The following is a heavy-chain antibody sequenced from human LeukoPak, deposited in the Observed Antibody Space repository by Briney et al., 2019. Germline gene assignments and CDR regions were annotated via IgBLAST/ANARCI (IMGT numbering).Heavy chain of an antibody. D-gene: IGHD2-8*01. CDR3: ATPLSNGVFDM. Sequence: ASVTVSCKASGYSFTTYGVSWVRQAPGQGLEWMGWISPYNGNTKYAQKVQGRITMTTDTSTSTAYMELRSLRSDDTAVYYCATPLSNGVFDMWGRGTMVTVSS. CDR2: ISPYNGNT. J-gene: IGHJ3*02. CDR1: GYSFTTYG. V-gene: IGHV1-18*01.